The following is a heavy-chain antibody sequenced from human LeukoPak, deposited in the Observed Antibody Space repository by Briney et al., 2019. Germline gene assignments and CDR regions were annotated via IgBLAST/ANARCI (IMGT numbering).Heavy chain of an antibody. V-gene: IGHV3-23*01. J-gene: IGHJ3*02. CDR3: AKDLTSGSYGAFDI. D-gene: IGHD1-26*01. CDR1: GFTFSSYA. CDR2: ISGSGGST. Sequence: GGSLRLSCAASGFTFSSYAMIWVRQAPGQGLEWVSSISGSGGSTPYADSVKGRFTISRDNSKNTLYLQMNSLRAEDTAVYYCAKDLTSGSYGAFDIWGQGTMITVSS.